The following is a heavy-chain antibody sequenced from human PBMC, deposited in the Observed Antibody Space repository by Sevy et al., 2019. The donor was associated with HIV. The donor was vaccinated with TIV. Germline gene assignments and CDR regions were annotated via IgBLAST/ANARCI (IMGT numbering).Heavy chain of an antibody. Sequence: GGSLRRSCAASGFTVSSNYMSWVRQAPGKGLEWVSVIYSGGSTYYADSVKGRFTISRDNSKNTLYLQMNSLRAEDTAVYYCARGGLTVALDYWGQGNLVTVSS. V-gene: IGHV3-53*01. CDR3: ARGGLTVALDY. CDR1: GFTVSSNY. CDR2: IYSGGST. D-gene: IGHD6-19*01. J-gene: IGHJ4*02.